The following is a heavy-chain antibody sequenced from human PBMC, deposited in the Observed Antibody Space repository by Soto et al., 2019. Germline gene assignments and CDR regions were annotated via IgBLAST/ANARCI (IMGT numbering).Heavy chain of an antibody. V-gene: IGHV4-31*11. CDR3: ARASGSYEPLYFDY. CDR2: IYYSGST. CDR1: GGXFSGYY. J-gene: IGHJ4*02. D-gene: IGHD1-26*01. Sequence: SETLSLTCAGYGGXFSGYYWSWIRQHPGKGLEWIGYIYYSGSTYYNPSLKSRVTISVDTSKNQFSLKLSSVTAADTAVYYCARASGSYEPLYFDYWGQGTLVTVSS.